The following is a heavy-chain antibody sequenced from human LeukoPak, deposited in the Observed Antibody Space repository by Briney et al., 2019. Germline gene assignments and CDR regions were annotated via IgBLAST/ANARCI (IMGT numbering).Heavy chain of an antibody. Sequence: GGSLRLSCAASGFTFSSYSMNWVRQAPGKGLEWVSYISSSSTIYYADSVKGRFTISRDNAKNSLYLQMNSLRDEDTAVYYCARENLVAAFDYWGQGTLVTVSS. CDR2: ISSSSTI. V-gene: IGHV3-48*02. J-gene: IGHJ4*02. CDR3: ARENLVAAFDY. CDR1: GFTFSSYS. D-gene: IGHD6-19*01.